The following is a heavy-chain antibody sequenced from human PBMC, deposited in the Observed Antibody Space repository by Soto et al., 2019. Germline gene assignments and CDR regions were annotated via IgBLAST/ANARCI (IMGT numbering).Heavy chain of an antibody. Sequence: GASVKVSCKASGYTFTGYYMHWVRQAPGQGLEWMGWINPNSGGTNYAQKFQGWVTMTRDTSISTAYMELSRLRSDDTAVYYCARMAAANYGMDVWGQGTTVTVSS. CDR1: GYTFTGYY. CDR2: INPNSGGT. V-gene: IGHV1-2*04. CDR3: ARMAAANYGMDV. D-gene: IGHD2-15*01. J-gene: IGHJ6*02.